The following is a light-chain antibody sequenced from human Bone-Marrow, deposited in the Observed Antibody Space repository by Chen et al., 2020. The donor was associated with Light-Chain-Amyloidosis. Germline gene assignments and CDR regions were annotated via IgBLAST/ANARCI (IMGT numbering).Light chain of an antibody. V-gene: IGLV2-23*02. CDR1: RSDIGSFNL. J-gene: IGLJ1*01. Sequence: QSALTQPASVAGSPGQSITISCTGTRSDIGSFNLVSWYQHHPDKAPQLIIYEVEKRPSGVSNRFSGSRSGNTASRTISGLPADDEAAYYCCSYAGASTYVFGTGTEVTVL. CDR2: EVE. CDR3: CSYAGASTYV.